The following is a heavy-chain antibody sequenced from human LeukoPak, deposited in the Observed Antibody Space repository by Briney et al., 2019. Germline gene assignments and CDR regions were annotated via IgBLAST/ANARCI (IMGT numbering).Heavy chain of an antibody. CDR3: ARHSLIGTTPFDY. CDR1: GYTFISFY. V-gene: IGHV1-46*01. Sequence: GASVKVSCKASGYTFISFYMHWVRQAPAQGLEGMGVINPSGGSTAYAQQFQGRVTMTRDTSTSALYMELSSLRSEDTAVYYCARHSLIGTTPFDYWGQGTLVTVSS. D-gene: IGHD1-20*01. CDR2: INPSGGST. J-gene: IGHJ4*02.